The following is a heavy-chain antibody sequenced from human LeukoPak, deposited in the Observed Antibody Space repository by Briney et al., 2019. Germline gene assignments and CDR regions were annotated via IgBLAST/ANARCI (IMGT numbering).Heavy chain of an antibody. V-gene: IGHV3-30*04. Sequence: AGGSLRLSCVASGFTFNDYPMHWVRQAPGKGLEWVAIISYDGSIKYFAGSVKGRFTIFRDNSKNTVYLQMNSLRVDDTAVYYCARDRLHYGEYEKTLDYWGQGTLVTVSS. D-gene: IGHD4-17*01. CDR3: ARDRLHYGEYEKTLDY. J-gene: IGHJ4*02. CDR1: GFTFNDYP. CDR2: ISYDGSIK.